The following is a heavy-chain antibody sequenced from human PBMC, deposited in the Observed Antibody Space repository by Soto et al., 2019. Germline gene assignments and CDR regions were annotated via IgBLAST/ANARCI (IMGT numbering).Heavy chain of an antibody. CDR2: ISPYNGHT. D-gene: IGHD2-2*01. Sequence: QVQLVQSAGEVKKPGASVKVSCKASGYSFTSYGISWVRRAPGQGLEWMGWISPYNGHTQFVERFQGRVTMTTDPSPKTAYMELRNLRSDDTAHYYCARDLTIVPATHPRLENYGMDVWGQGTTVIVSS. V-gene: IGHV1-18*01. CDR1: GYSFTSYG. J-gene: IGHJ6*02. CDR3: ARDLTIVPATHPRLENYGMDV.